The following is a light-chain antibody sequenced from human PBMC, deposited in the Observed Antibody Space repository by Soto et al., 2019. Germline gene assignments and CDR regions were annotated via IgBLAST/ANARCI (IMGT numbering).Light chain of an antibody. CDR2: GAS. J-gene: IGKJ1*01. Sequence: IAVTPSPVTLTLSPGERATLSCRASQSVSSSYFAWYQQKPGQAPRLLIYGASSRATGIPDRFSGSGSGTEFTLTISRLEAEDFAVYYCQQYGSTRTWTFGQGTQVDIK. CDR3: QQYGSTRTWT. V-gene: IGKV3-20*01. CDR1: QSVSSSY.